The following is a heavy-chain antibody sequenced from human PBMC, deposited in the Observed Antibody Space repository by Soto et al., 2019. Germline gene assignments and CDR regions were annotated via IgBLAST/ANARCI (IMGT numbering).Heavy chain of an antibody. V-gene: IGHV3-48*02. J-gene: IGHJ4*02. CDR1: GFTFSTDS. D-gene: IGHD3-3*01. CDR3: ASFFGSGFDY. Sequence: EVQLVESGGGLVKPGGSLRLSCVASGFTFSTDSMNWVRQAPGKGLEWVAHISTSGATRYYADSVKGRFTISRDNAKTSLYMQMDSLRNEDTAVDYCASFFGSGFDYWGQGTMVTVSS. CDR2: ISTSGATR.